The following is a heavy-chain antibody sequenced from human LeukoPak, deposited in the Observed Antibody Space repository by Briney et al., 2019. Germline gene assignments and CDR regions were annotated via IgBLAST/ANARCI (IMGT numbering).Heavy chain of an antibody. V-gene: IGHV3-23*01. Sequence: GGSLRLSCAASGLTFSNYAMSWVRQAPGKGLEWVSDISGSGGSTDYADFVKGRFTISRDNSKSTLYLQMNSLRAEDTAVYYCAKSQSQTGSSWSFDYWGQGTLVTVSS. CDR3: AKSQSQTGSSWSFDY. J-gene: IGHJ4*02. CDR2: ISGSGGST. D-gene: IGHD6-13*01. CDR1: GLTFSNYA.